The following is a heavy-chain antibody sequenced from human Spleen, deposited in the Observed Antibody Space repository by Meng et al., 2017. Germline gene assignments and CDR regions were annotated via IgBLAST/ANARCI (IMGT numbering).Heavy chain of an antibody. D-gene: IGHD3-10*01. J-gene: IGHJ4*02. CDR2: IYSSGST. V-gene: IGHV4-61*10. Sequence: SETLSLTCTVSGGSISGGTYYWSWIRQPAGKELEWIGRIYSSGSTNYNPSLKSRVTISVDTSKNQFSLKLSSVTAADTAVYYCARDSGGLSDYWGQGTLVTVSS. CDR3: ARDSGGLSDY. CDR1: GGSISGGTYY.